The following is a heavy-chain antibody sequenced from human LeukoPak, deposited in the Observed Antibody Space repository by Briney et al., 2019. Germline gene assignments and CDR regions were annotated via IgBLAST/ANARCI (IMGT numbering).Heavy chain of an antibody. J-gene: IGHJ4*02. D-gene: IGHD5-18*01. CDR2: ISSSGTNI. Sequence: PGGSLRLSCAASGFTFSSYEMNWVRQAPGKGLEWVSYISSSGTNIYYADSVKGRFTISRDTAKNSLYLQMNSLRAEDTAVYYCARGIHSTDTVSFPFVSWGQGTLVTVSS. CDR3: ARGIHSTDTVSFPFVS. V-gene: IGHV3-48*03. CDR1: GFTFSSYE.